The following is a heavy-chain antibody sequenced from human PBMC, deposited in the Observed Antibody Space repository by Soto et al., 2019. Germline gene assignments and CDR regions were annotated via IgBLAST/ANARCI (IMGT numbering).Heavy chain of an antibody. CDR2: INAGNGNT. V-gene: IGHV1-3*01. D-gene: IGHD6-19*01. Sequence: QVQLVQSGAEVKKPGASVKVSCKASGYTFTSYAMHWVRQAPGQRLEWMGWINAGNGNTKYSQKFQGRVTITRDTSASTAYMELSSLRSEDTAVYYCAGFSGWYPAHFQHWGQGTLVTVSS. CDR3: AGFSGWYPAHFQH. J-gene: IGHJ1*01. CDR1: GYTFTSYA.